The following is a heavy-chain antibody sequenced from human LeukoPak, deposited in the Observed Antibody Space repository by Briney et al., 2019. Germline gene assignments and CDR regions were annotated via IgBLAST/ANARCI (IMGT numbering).Heavy chain of an antibody. V-gene: IGHV2-5*01. CDR2: IYWNDDK. CDR3: AHRDSSGYTDAFDI. CDR1: GFSLSTSGVG. J-gene: IGHJ3*02. D-gene: IGHD3-22*01. Sequence: SGPTLVNPTQTLTLTCTFSGFSLSTSGVGVGWIRQPPGKALEWLALIYWNDDKRYSPSLKSRLTITKDTSKNQVVLTMTNMDHVDTATYYCAHRDSSGYTDAFDIWGQGTMVTVSS.